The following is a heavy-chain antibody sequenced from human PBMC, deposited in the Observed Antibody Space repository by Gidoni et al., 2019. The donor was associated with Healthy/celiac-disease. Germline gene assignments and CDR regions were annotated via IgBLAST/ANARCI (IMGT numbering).Heavy chain of an antibody. V-gene: IGHV3-30*04. Sequence: SGFTFSSYAMHWVRQAPGKGLEWVAVISYDGRNKYYADSVKGRFTISRDNSKNTLYLQMNSLRAEDTAVYYCARNRPPVSTAFGYWGQGTLVTVSS. CDR1: GFTFSSYA. CDR2: ISYDGRNK. CDR3: ARNRPPVSTAFGY. D-gene: IGHD5-12*01. J-gene: IGHJ4*02.